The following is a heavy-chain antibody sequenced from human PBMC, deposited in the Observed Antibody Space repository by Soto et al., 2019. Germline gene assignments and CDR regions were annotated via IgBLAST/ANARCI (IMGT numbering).Heavy chain of an antibody. CDR3: AARWTMVRGGRPSSWYFDL. D-gene: IGHD3-10*01. CDR1: GFPFTSSA. J-gene: IGHJ2*01. CDR2: IVVGSGNT. Sequence: QMQLVQSGPEVKKPGTSVKVSCKASGFPFTSSAMQWVRQARGQRLEWIGWIVVGSGNTNYAQKFQERVTITRDMSTSTAYMELISLRSEDTAVYYCAARWTMVRGGRPSSWYFDLWGRGTLVTVSS. V-gene: IGHV1-58*02.